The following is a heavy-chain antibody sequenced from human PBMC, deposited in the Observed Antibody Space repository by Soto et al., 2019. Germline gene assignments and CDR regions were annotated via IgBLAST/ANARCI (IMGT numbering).Heavy chain of an antibody. Sequence: QVQLVESGGGVIQPGRSLRLSCAASGFTFSSYGMHWVRQAPGKGLEWVAVIWYDGSNKYYADSVKGRFTISRDNSKNTLYLQMNSLRAEDTAVYYCARGGASLPNDYWGQGTLVTVSS. CDR2: IWYDGSNK. CDR1: GFTFSSYG. V-gene: IGHV3-33*01. CDR3: ARGGASLPNDY. J-gene: IGHJ4*02.